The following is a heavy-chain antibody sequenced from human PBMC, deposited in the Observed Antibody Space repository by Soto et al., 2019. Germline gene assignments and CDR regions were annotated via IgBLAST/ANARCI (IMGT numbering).Heavy chain of an antibody. V-gene: IGHV3-74*01. CDR3: ARGDCVGGSCYSLAGSFYYYMDV. CDR2: INSDGSVS. Sequence: EVKLVESGGGLAQPGGSLRLSCEASGFTFSNYWMYWVRQAPGQGLVWVSRINSDGSVSRYADSVKGRLTISRDNVKNTLYLQMNSLRVEDTAVYYCARGDCVGGSCYSLAGSFYYYMDVWGKGTTVTVFS. J-gene: IGHJ6*03. CDR1: GFTFSNYW. D-gene: IGHD2-15*01.